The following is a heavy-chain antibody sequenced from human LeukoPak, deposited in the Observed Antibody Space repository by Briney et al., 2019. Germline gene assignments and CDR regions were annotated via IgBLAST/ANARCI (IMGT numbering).Heavy chain of an antibody. CDR1: GFTFADYA. CDR2: TSWNSGSI. V-gene: IGHV3-9*01. J-gene: IGHJ1*01. D-gene: IGHD3-22*01. CDR3: ARGGYDSSGGYFQH. Sequence: PGRSLRLSCAVSGFTFADYAMHWVRQSPGKGLGWVSGTSWNSGSIVYADSVKGRFLISRANAKNPLYLQMNSLRGEDTRLYFCARGGYDSSGGYFQHWGQGSLVTVSS.